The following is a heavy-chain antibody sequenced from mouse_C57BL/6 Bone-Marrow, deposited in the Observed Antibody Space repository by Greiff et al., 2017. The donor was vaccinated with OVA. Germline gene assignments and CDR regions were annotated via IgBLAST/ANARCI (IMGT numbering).Heavy chain of an antibody. V-gene: IGHV1-4*01. D-gene: IGHD1-1*01. CDR1: GYTFTSYT. Sequence: VQLQQSGAELARPGASVKMSCKASGYTFTSYTMHWVKQRPGQGLEWIGYINPCSGYTKYNQKFKDKATLTADKSSSTAYMQLSSLTSEDSAVYYCARFITTEYYFDYWGQGTTLTVSS. J-gene: IGHJ2*01. CDR2: INPCSGYT. CDR3: ARFITTEYYFDY.